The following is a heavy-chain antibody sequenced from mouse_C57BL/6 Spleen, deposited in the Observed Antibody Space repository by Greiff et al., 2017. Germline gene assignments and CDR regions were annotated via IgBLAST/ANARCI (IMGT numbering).Heavy chain of an antibody. Sequence: EVQGVESGGGLVKPGGSLKLSCAASGFTFSSYAMSWVRQTPEKRLEWVATISDGGSYTYYPDNVKGRFTISRDNAKNNLYLQMSHLKSEDTAMYYCARDRGVPYYFDYWGQGTTLTVSS. D-gene: IGHD3-1*01. V-gene: IGHV5-4*01. J-gene: IGHJ2*01. CDR3: ARDRGVPYYFDY. CDR2: ISDGGSYT. CDR1: GFTFSSYA.